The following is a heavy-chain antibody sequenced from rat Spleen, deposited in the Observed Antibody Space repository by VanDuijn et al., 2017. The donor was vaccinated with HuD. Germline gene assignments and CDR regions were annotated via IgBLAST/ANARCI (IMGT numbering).Heavy chain of an antibody. CDR3: ARRHYGYTDYFDY. Sequence: EVQLVESDGDLAQPGRSLKLSCAASGFTFSDYGMAWVRQAPTKGLEWVATISYGDSSGHSSTYYRDSVKGRFTISRDDAKSTLSLQMDSLRSEDTATYYCARRHYGYTDYFDYWGQGVMVTVSS. CDR1: GFTFSDYG. CDR2: ISYGDSSGHSST. V-gene: IGHV5-29*01. D-gene: IGHD1-9*01. J-gene: IGHJ2*01.